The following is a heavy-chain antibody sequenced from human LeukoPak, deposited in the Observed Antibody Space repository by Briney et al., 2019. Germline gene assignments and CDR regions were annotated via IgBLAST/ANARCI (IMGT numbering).Heavy chain of an antibody. CDR3: ARGYSVRGYFYY. V-gene: IGHV1-69*06. D-gene: IGHD3-16*02. CDR2: IIPIFGTA. Sequence: SVKVSCKASGYTFTSYDINWVRQATGQGLEWMGGIIPIFGTANYAQKFQGRVTITADKSTSTAYMELSSLRSEDTAVYYCARGYSVRGYFYYWGQGTLVTVSS. CDR1: GYTFTSYD. J-gene: IGHJ4*02.